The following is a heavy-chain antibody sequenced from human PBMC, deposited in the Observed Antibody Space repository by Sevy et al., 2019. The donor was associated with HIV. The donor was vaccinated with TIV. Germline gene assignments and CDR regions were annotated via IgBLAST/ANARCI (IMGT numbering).Heavy chain of an antibody. CDR1: GYTFTGYY. CDR3: AGSAAAGSPNWFDP. Sequence: ASVKVSCTASGYTFTGYYMHWVRQAPGQGLEWMGWINPNSGGTNYAQKFQGRVTMTRDTSISTAYMELSRLRSDDTAVYYCAGSAAAGSPNWFDPWGQGTLVTVSS. CDR2: INPNSGGT. J-gene: IGHJ5*02. D-gene: IGHD6-13*01. V-gene: IGHV1-2*02.